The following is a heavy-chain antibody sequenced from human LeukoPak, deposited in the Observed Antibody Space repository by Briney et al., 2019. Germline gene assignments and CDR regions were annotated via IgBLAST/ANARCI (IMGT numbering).Heavy chain of an antibody. CDR2: IKQDGSEK. Sequence: GGSLRLSCAASGFTFSSYWMSWVRQAPGKGLEWVANIKQDGSEKYYVDSVKGRFTISRDNAKDSLYLQMNSLRAEDTAVYYCARAYSSGWYMGLGAFDIWGQGTMVTVSS. CDR3: ARAYSSGWYMGLGAFDI. D-gene: IGHD6-19*01. CDR1: GFTFSSYW. V-gene: IGHV3-7*01. J-gene: IGHJ3*02.